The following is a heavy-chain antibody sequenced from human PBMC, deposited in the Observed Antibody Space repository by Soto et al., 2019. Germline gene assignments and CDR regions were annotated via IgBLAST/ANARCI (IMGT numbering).Heavy chain of an antibody. CDR2: VYYSGST. J-gene: IGHJ4*02. D-gene: IGHD4-4*01. CDR3: ARAEMTTIRAFDH. Sequence: SETLSLTCTVSGGSISNYYWSWIRQPPGKGLEWIGYVYYSGSTKDNPSPKSRVTISVDTSKNQFSLKLSSVTAADTAVYFCARAEMTTIRAFDHWGQGTLVTVSS. V-gene: IGHV4-59*01. CDR1: GGSISNYY.